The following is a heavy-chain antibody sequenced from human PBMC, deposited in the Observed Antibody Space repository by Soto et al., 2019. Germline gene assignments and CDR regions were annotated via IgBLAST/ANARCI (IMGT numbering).Heavy chain of an antibody. D-gene: IGHD3-3*01. CDR3: ARSNYDFWSGQPPVYGMDV. CDR2: IDPSDSYT. V-gene: IGHV5-10-1*01. J-gene: IGHJ6*02. Sequence: VESLKISCNGYGYRFPSYWINWVRQMPWKGLEWMGRIDPSDSYTKYTPSFQGHVTISVDKSISTAYLQWSSLKASDTAMYYCARSNYDFWSGQPPVYGMDVWGQGTTVTVSS. CDR1: GYRFPSYW.